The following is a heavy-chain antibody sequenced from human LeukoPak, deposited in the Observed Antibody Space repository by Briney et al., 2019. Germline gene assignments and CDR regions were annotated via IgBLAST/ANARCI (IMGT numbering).Heavy chain of an antibody. D-gene: IGHD2-21*01. J-gene: IGHJ4*02. CDR3: ARADETGTLWY. V-gene: IGHV4-34*01. Sequence: SETLSLTCAVYGGSFSGYYWSWIRQPPGKGLEWIGEINHSGSTNYNPSLKSRVTISVDTSKNQFSLQLNSVTPEDTAVYYCARADETGTLWYWGQGTLVTVSS. CDR1: GGSFSGYY. CDR2: INHSGST.